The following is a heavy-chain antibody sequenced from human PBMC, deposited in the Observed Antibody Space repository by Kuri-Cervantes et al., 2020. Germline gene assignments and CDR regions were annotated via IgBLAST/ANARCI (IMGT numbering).Heavy chain of an antibody. D-gene: IGHD5-12*01. CDR3: ARGRDYSGGYFDY. Sequence: SETLSLTCTVSGGSISSSSYYWGWIRQPPGKGLEWIGYIYYSGSTNYNPSLKSRVTISVDTSKNQFSLKLSSVTAADTAVYYCARGRDYSGGYFDYWGQGTLVTVSS. CDR2: IYYSGST. V-gene: IGHV4-61*05. J-gene: IGHJ4*02. CDR1: GGSISSSSYY.